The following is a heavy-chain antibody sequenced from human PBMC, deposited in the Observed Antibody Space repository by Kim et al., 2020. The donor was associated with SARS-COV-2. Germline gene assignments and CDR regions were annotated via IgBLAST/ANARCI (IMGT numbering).Heavy chain of an antibody. CDR1: GFTFSSYE. J-gene: IGHJ6*02. CDR2: ISSSGGTI. Sequence: GGSLRLSCAASGFTFSSYEMNWVRQAPGKGLEWVSYISSSGGTIYYADSVKGRFTVFRDNAKNSLYLQMNSLRAEDTAVYYCARANSGYDSAHNYYYHYGLDVWGQGTTVTVSS. D-gene: IGHD5-12*01. V-gene: IGHV3-48*03. CDR3: ARANSGYDSAHNYYYHYGLDV.